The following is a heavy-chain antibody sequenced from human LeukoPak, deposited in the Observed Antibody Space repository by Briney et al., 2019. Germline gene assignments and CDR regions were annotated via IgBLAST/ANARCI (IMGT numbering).Heavy chain of an antibody. CDR2: IIPIFGTA. CDR3: ARAQRTYYYGSGSPPPGY. J-gene: IGHJ4*02. Sequence: SVKVSCKASGGTFSSYAISWVRQAPGQGLEWMGGIIPIFGTANYAQKFQGRVTMTRNTSISTAYMELSSLRSEDTAVYYCARAQRTYYYGSGSPPPGYWGQGTLVTVSS. D-gene: IGHD3-10*01. V-gene: IGHV1-69*05. CDR1: GGTFSSYA.